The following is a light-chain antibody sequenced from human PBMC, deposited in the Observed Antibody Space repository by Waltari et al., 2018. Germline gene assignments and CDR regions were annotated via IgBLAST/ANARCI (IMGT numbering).Light chain of an antibody. CDR3: AAWDDSLSGRYV. Sequence: QSVLTQPPSASGTPGQRVTISCSGSNSNLGSNYVYWYQQLPGTAPKLLIYRNNQRPSGVPDRFSGSKSGTSASLAISGLRSEDEADYYCAAWDDSLSGRYVFGTGTKVTVL. CDR1: NSNLGSNY. CDR2: RNN. V-gene: IGLV1-47*01. J-gene: IGLJ1*01.